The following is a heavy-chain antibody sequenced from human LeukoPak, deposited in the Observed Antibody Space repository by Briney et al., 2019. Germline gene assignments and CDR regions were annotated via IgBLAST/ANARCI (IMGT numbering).Heavy chain of an antibody. CDR2: IIPIFGIA. CDR3: ASRYCGGDCYPTRHLDI. V-gene: IGHV1-69*04. J-gene: IGHJ3*02. CDR1: GGTFSSYA. D-gene: IGHD2-21*02. Sequence: SVKVSCKASGGTFSSYAISWVRQAPGQGLEWMGRIIPIFGIANYAQKFQGRVTITADKSTSTAYMELSSLSSEDTAVYYCASRYCGGDCYPTRHLDIWGQGTMVTVSS.